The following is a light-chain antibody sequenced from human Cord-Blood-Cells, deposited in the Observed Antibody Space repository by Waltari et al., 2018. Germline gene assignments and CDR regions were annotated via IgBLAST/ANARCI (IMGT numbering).Light chain of an antibody. Sequence: QSALTQPRSVSGSPGQSVTISCTGTSRHVGGSNYVSWYQQHPGKAPKLMIYDVSKRPSGVPDPFSGSKSGNTASLTISGLQAEDEADYYCCAYAGSYTFVFGTGTKVTVL. CDR2: DVS. J-gene: IGLJ1*01. CDR1: SRHVGGSNY. V-gene: IGLV2-11*01. CDR3: CAYAGSYTFV.